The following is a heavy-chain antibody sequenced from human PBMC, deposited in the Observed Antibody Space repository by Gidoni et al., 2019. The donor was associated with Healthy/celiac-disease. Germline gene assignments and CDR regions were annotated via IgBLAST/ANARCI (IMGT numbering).Heavy chain of an antibody. J-gene: IGHJ6*02. D-gene: IGHD4-17*01. CDR1: GFTFSNAW. Sequence: EVQLVESGGGLVKPGGSLRLSCAASGFTFSNAWMSWVRQAPGKGLEWVGRIKSKTDGGTTDYAAPVKGRFTISRDDSKNTLYLQMNSLKTEDTAVYYCTTDPPPGDYAYYYYGMDVWGQGTTVTVSS. V-gene: IGHV3-15*01. CDR3: TTDPPPGDYAYYYYGMDV. CDR2: IKSKTDGGTT.